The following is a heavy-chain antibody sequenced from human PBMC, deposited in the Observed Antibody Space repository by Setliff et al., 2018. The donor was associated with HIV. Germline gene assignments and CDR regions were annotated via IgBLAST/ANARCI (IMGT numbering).Heavy chain of an antibody. CDR2: IKRDGSDM. D-gene: IGHD6-13*01. CDR1: GGSLSGYY. J-gene: IGHJ4*02. V-gene: IGHV3-7*01. CDR3: ATQTGFYNSHWYDY. Sequence: ETLSLTCAVYGGSLSGYYWTWLRRAPGRGLEWVANIKRDGSDMHYIESVKGRFTIFRDNAKNSVFLQMNSLRAEDTGVYYCATQTGFYNSHWYDYWGQGTMVTVSS.